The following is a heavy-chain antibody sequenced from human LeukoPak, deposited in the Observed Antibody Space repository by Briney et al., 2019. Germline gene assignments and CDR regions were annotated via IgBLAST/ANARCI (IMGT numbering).Heavy chain of an antibody. Sequence: GGSLRLSWAASGFTFTTYWMSWVRQAQGKGLEWVANINEDGGEKYHVDFVKGRVTISRDNAKNSLYLQMNSLRAEDTAVYYCARAGDRGSVDYWGQGTLVTVSS. J-gene: IGHJ4*02. CDR3: ARAGDRGSVDY. CDR1: GFTFTTYW. D-gene: IGHD7-27*01. CDR2: INEDGGEK. V-gene: IGHV3-7*01.